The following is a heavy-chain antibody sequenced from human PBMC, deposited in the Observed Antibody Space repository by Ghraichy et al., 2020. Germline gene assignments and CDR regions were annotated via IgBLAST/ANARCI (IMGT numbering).Heavy chain of an antibody. V-gene: IGHV3-23*01. Sequence: GESLNISCAASGFTLGSYAMSWVRQAPGKGLEWVSGISVSGGGTYYADSVEGRFTISRDSSTNTLYLQMNSLRPEDTALYYCAKGSRVITFGRVINVYYFDQWGQGTLVTVSS. J-gene: IGHJ4*02. CDR1: GFTLGSYA. CDR2: ISVSGGGT. CDR3: AKGSRVITFGRVINVYYFDQ. D-gene: IGHD3-16*02.